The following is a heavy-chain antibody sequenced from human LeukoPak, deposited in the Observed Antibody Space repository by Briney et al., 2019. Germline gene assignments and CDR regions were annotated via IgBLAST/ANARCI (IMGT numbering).Heavy chain of an antibody. Sequence: SETLSLTCTVSGDSISSGDYYWSWIRQPPGKGLEWIGYIYYSGSTNYNPSLKSRVTISVDTSKNQFSLKLSSVTASDTAVYYCAREGTYSFGFWGQGTLVTVSS. CDR2: IYYSGST. CDR1: GDSISSGDYY. J-gene: IGHJ4*02. V-gene: IGHV4-30-4*08. D-gene: IGHD1-14*01. CDR3: AREGTYSFGF.